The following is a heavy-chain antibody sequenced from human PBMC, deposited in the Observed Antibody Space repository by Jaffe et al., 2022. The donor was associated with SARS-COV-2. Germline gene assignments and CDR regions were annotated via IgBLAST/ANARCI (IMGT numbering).Heavy chain of an antibody. CDR1: GGTFSSYA. D-gene: IGHD3-9*01. J-gene: IGHJ4*02. CDR3: ASNTHYDILTGCCFYFDY. V-gene: IGHV1-69*01. Sequence: QVQLVQSGAEVKKPGSSVKVSCKASGGTFSSYAISWVRQAPGQGLEWMGGIIPIFGTANYAQKFQGRVTITADESTSTAYMELSSLRSEDTAVYYCASNTHYDILTGCCFYFDYWGQGTLVTVSS. CDR2: IIPIFGTA.